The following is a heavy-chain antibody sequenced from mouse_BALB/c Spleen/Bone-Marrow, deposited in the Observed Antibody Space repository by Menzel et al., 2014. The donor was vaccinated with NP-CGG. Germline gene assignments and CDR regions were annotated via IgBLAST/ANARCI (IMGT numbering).Heavy chain of an antibody. J-gene: IGHJ4*01. D-gene: IGHD1-1*01. CDR3: ARKLRFYAMDY. CDR2: IWSGGNT. V-gene: IGHV2-2*01. Sequence: QVQLKQSGPGLVQPPQSLSITCTVSGFSLTTYGVHWVRQSPGKGLEWLGAIWSGGNTDYNAAFISRLSISKDNSKSQVFFEMNSLQAYDTAIYYCARKLRFYAMDYWGQGTSVTVSS. CDR1: GFSLTTYG.